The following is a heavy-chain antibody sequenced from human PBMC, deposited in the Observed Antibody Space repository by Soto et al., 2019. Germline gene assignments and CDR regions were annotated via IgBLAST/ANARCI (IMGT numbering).Heavy chain of an antibody. CDR1: GFSFSADGVG. CDR3: AHAFGGTSWPNDAFDV. D-gene: IGHD3-16*01. CDR2: IYWDDDA. Sequence: SGPTLVNPTQTLTLTCIFSGFSFSADGVGVGWIRQPPGKALEWLALIYWDDDARYRPSLKSRLTITKDSSKNQVVLTMTNMDPLDTATYYCAHAFGGTSWPNDAFDVWGQGTVVTVSS. J-gene: IGHJ3*01. V-gene: IGHV2-5*02.